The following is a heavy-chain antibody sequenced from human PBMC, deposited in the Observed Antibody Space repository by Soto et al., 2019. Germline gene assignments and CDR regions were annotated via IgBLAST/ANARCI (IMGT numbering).Heavy chain of an antibody. D-gene: IGHD4-4*01. CDR2: IIPIFGTA. CDR3: ARDGVAVTTGIAGY. Sequence: GASVKVSCKASGGTFSSYAISWVRQAPGQGLEWMVGIIPIFGTANYAQKFKGRVTITADKSTSTAYMQLSSLTSEDTAVYYCARDGVAVTTGIAGYGGQGTLVTVSS. CDR1: GGTFSSYA. V-gene: IGHV1-69*06. J-gene: IGHJ4*02.